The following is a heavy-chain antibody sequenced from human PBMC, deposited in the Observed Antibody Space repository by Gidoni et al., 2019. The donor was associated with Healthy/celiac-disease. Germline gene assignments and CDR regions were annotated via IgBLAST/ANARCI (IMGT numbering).Heavy chain of an antibody. V-gene: IGHV1-24*01. D-gene: IGHD2-15*01. Sequence: QVQLVQSGAEVKKPGASVKVSCKVSGYTLTELSMHWVRQAPGKGLEWMGGFDPEDGETIYEQKFQGRVTMTEDTSTDTAYMELSSLRSEDTAVYYCATRGGVVVVAATHGRADDTTVFDYWGQGTLVTVSS. CDR1: GYTLTELS. J-gene: IGHJ4*02. CDR2: FDPEDGET. CDR3: ATRGGVVVVAATHGRADDTTVFDY.